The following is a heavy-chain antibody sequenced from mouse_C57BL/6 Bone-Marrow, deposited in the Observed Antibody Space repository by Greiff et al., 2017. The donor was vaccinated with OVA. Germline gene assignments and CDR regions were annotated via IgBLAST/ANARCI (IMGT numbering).Heavy chain of an antibody. J-gene: IGHJ3*01. V-gene: IGHV5-6*01. CDR1: GFTFSSYG. Sequence: EVHLVESGGDLVKPGGSLKLSCAASGFTFSSYGMSWVRQTPDQRLEWVATICSGGSYTYYPDSVKGRFTISRDNAKNTLYLQMSSLKSDDTAMYYCARHEVFTAAYWGQVTLVSVSA. CDR2: ICSGGSYT. D-gene: IGHD1-1*01. CDR3: ARHEVFTAAY.